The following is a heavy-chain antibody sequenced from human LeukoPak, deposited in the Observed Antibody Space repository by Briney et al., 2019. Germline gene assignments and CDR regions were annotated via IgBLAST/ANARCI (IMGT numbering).Heavy chain of an antibody. CDR1: GYSFTSYG. J-gene: IGHJ4*02. Sequence: PGESLKISCKGSGYSFTSYGIGWVRQMPGKGLEWMGIIYPGDSDTRDSPSFQGQVTISADKSISTAYLQWCSLKASATDMYYCARNTMVRGVIPSLDYWGQGTLVTVSS. V-gene: IGHV5-51*01. CDR2: IYPGDSDT. D-gene: IGHD3-10*01. CDR3: ARNTMVRGVIPSLDY.